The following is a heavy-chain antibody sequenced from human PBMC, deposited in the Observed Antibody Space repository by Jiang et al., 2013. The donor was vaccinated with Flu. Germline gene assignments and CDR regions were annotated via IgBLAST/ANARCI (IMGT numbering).Heavy chain of an antibody. CDR3: GKDNTYYASDY. V-gene: IGHV1-46*01. Sequence: GAEVKKPGASVKLSCKASGYTFSSRKIHWVRQAPGQGLEWVGIINPSDGSARYAQNVQGRVTMIRDTSTNTVYMELSSLRFEDTGVYYCGKDNTYYASDYWGQGTLVTVSS. CDR2: INPSDGSA. D-gene: IGHD2-2*01. CDR1: GYTFSSRK. J-gene: IGHJ4*02.